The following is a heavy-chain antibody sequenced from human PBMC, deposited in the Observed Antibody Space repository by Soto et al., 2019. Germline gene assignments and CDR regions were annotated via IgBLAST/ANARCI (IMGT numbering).Heavy chain of an antibody. Sequence: SETLSLTCTVSGGSISSYYWSWIRQPPGKGLEWIGYIYYSGSTNYNPSLKSRVTISVDTSKNQFSLKLSSVTAADTAVYYCARDGGTGTTSNWFDPWGQGTLVTVSS. CDR2: IYYSGST. CDR3: ARDGGTGTTSNWFDP. CDR1: GGSISSYY. D-gene: IGHD1-7*01. J-gene: IGHJ5*02. V-gene: IGHV4-59*01.